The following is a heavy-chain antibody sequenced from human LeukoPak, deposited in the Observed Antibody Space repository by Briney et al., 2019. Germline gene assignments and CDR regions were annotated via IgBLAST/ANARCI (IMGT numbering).Heavy chain of an antibody. Sequence: PSEALSLTCAVYGGSFSGYYWSGIRQPPGKGLEWVGEINHSGSTNYNPSLKSRVTISVDTSKNQFSLKLSSVTAADTAVYYCARAGGLNLGPHYYYYYMDVWGKGTTVTVSS. CDR3: ARAGGLNLGPHYYYYYMDV. V-gene: IGHV4-34*01. J-gene: IGHJ6*03. CDR1: GGSFSGYY. D-gene: IGHD1-26*01. CDR2: INHSGST.